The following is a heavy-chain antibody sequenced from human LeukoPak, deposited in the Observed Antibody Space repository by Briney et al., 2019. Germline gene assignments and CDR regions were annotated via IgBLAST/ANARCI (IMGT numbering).Heavy chain of an antibody. Sequence: SETLSLTCTVSGGSISSSSYYWGWIRQPPGKGLEWIGSIYYSGSTYYNPSLKSRITISVDTSKNHFSLKLSSVTAADTAVYYCARQVPVGTPGYYYYYYMDVWGKGTTVTVSS. J-gene: IGHJ6*03. CDR1: GGSISSSSYY. D-gene: IGHD1-26*01. CDR2: IYYSGST. V-gene: IGHV4-39*01. CDR3: ARQVPVGTPGYYYYYYMDV.